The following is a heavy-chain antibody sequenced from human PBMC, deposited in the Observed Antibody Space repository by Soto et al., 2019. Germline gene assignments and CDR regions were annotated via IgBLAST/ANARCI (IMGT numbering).Heavy chain of an antibody. D-gene: IGHD3-22*01. J-gene: IGHJ4*02. CDR1: GGTFSSYA. CDR3: ARQFDYDSSGHYYAY. CDR2: IIPMFGTP. V-gene: IGHV1-69*01. Sequence: QVQLVQSGAEVKKPGSSVKVSCKASGGTFSSYAISWVRQAPGQGLEWMGGIIPMFGTPNYAQKFQGRLSITADESTTTVYMQLSSLRSEDTAVYYCARQFDYDSSGHYYAYWGQGTLVTVSS.